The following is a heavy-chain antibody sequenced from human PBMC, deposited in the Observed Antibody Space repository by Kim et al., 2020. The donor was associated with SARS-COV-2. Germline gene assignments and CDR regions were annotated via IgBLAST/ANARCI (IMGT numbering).Heavy chain of an antibody. CDR3: ARGVLRYFDWFPSFSYAFDI. D-gene: IGHD3-9*01. V-gene: IGHV4-34*01. CDR1: GGSFSGYY. CDR2: INHSGST. Sequence: SETLSLTCAVYGGSFSGYYWSWIRQPPGKGLEWIGEINHSGSTNYNPSLKSRVTISVDTSKNQFSLKLSSVTAADTAVHYCARGVLRYFDWFPSFSYAFDIWGQGTMVTVSS. J-gene: IGHJ3*02.